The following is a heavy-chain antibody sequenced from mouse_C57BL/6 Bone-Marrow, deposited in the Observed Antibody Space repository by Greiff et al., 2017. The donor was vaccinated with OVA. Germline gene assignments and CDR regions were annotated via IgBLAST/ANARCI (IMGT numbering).Heavy chain of an antibody. CDR3: ARLRADFGSSYYAMDY. CDR1: GYTFTSYG. Sequence: VQLQQSGAELARPGASVKLSCKASGYTFTSYGISWVKQRTGKGLEWIGEIYPRSGNTNYNEKFKGKATLTADKSSSTAYMELRRLTSEDAAVYCCARLRADFGSSYYAMDYWGQGTSVTVSS. J-gene: IGHJ4*01. D-gene: IGHD1-1*01. V-gene: IGHV1-81*01. CDR2: IYPRSGNT.